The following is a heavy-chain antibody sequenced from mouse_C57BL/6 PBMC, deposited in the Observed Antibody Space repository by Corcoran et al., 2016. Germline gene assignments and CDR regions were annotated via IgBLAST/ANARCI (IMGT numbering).Heavy chain of an antibody. V-gene: IGHV1-18*01. J-gene: IGHJ1*03. D-gene: IGHD1-1*01. CDR3: ARRSYGSSRYWYVDV. CDR1: GYTFTDYN. CDR2: INPNNGGT. Sequence: EVQLQQSGPALVKPGASVKIPCKASGYTFTDYNMDWVKQSHGKSLEWIGDINPNNGGTIYNQKFKGKATLTVDKSSSTAYMELRSLTSEDTAVYYCARRSYGSSRYWYVDVWGTGTTVTVSS.